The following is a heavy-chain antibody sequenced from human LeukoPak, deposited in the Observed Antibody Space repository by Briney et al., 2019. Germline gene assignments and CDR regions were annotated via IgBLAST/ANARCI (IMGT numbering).Heavy chain of an antibody. Sequence: ASVRLSCKASGYTFTSYGISWVRQAPGQGLEWMGWISAYNGNTNYAQKLQGRVTMTTDTSTSTPYMELKSLRAEDTAVYYCARAPYCSSTSCYMYYYYMDVWGKGTTVTVSS. D-gene: IGHD2-2*02. CDR1: GYTFTSYG. CDR3: ARAPYCSSTSCYMYYYYMDV. CDR2: ISAYNGNT. V-gene: IGHV1-18*01. J-gene: IGHJ6*03.